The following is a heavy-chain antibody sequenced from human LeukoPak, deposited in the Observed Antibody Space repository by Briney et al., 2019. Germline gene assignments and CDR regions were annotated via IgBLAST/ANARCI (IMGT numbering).Heavy chain of an antibody. CDR2: ISSSSSYI. J-gene: IGHJ3*02. D-gene: IGHD1-26*01. V-gene: IGHV3-21*01. CDR3: ARGEHTYSGSPQHAFDI. Sequence: GGSLRLSCAASGFTFSSYGMNWVRQAPGKGLEWVSSISSSSSYIYYADSVKGRFTISRDNAKNSLYLQMNSLRAEDTAVYYCARGEHTYSGSPQHAFDIWGQGTMVTVSS. CDR1: GFTFSSYG.